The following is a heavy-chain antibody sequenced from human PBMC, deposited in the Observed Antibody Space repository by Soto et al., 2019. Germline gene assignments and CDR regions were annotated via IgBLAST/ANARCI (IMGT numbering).Heavy chain of an antibody. Sequence: GGPLRLSCYASGFILSSSWMSWVRRAPGRGLEYVANIDPDGSEKYYVGSVKGRFTISRDNAKNSLSLQMNSLRGEDTATYYCVRAQYDYWSGYQHYFDSWGQGAPVTVSS. CDR2: IDPDGSEK. V-gene: IGHV3-7*03. CDR1: GFILSSSW. D-gene: IGHD3-3*01. CDR3: VRAQYDYWSGYQHYFDS. J-gene: IGHJ4*02.